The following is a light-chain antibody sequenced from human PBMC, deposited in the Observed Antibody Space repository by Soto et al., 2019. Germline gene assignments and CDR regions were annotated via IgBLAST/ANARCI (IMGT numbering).Light chain of an antibody. V-gene: IGKV3-20*01. Sequence: EIVLTQSPGNLSLSPGERATISCRASQTISSSFLAWYQQKPGQAPRLLIYRASRRAPGIPDRFSGSGSWTDFPLTISRLEPEDFAVYYCHQFGSSPLDTFGPGTKVEIK. CDR3: HQFGSSPLDT. CDR2: RAS. J-gene: IGKJ3*01. CDR1: QTISSSF.